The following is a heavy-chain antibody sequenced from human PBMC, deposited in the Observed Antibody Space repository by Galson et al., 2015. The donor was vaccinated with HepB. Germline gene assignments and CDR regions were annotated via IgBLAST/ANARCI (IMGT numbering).Heavy chain of an antibody. Sequence: SLRLSCAASGFTFSSYAMHWVRQAPGKGLEWVAVISDDGSNKYYADSVKGRFTISRDNSKNTLYLQMNSLRAEDTAVYYCAREGIRIAAAGFDYWGQGTLVTVSS. J-gene: IGHJ4*02. CDR3: AREGIRIAAAGFDY. V-gene: IGHV3-30*04. D-gene: IGHD6-13*01. CDR2: ISDDGSNK. CDR1: GFTFSSYA.